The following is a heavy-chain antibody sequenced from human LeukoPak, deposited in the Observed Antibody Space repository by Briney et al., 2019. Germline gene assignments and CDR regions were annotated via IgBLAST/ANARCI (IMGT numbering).Heavy chain of an antibody. D-gene: IGHD3-10*01. CDR1: GFTFTTYW. CDR2: IKQDGSEK. J-gene: IGHJ4*02. V-gene: IGHV3-7*03. CDR3: ARHGWGSYSPYFIDY. Sequence: AGGSLRLSCAAFGFTFTTYWMSWVRQAPGKGLEWVANIKQDGSEKYYVDSVKGRFTISRDNAKNSLYLQMNRLRAEDTAIYYCARHGWGSYSPYFIDYWGQGTLVTVSS.